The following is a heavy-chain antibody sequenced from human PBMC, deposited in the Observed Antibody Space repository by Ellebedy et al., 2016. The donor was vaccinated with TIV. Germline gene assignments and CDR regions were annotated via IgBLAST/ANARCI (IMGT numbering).Heavy chain of an antibody. CDR1: GYTFTSYA. CDR3: ARAVGYDSSTYDY. CDR2: INAGNGNT. D-gene: IGHD3-22*01. J-gene: IGHJ4*02. V-gene: IGHV1-3*01. Sequence: ASVKVSXXASGYTFTSYAMHWVRQAPGQRLEWMGWINAGNGNTKYSQKFQGRVTITRDTSASTAYMELSSLRSEDTAVYYCARAVGYDSSTYDYWGQGTLVTVSS.